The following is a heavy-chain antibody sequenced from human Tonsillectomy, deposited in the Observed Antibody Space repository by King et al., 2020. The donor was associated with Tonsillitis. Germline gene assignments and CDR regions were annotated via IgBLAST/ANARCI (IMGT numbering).Heavy chain of an antibody. Sequence: QLVQSGSEVKKPGESLKISCKGSGYSFRSHWIAWVRQMPGKGLEWMGVIYPGDSDTRYRPSFQGQVTISADKSLSPAYLQWGGLKASDTATYYCARGLNFRSGYYHDDAFDIWGQGTMVTVSS. CDR3: ARGLNFRSGYYHDDAFDI. D-gene: IGHD3-22*01. V-gene: IGHV5-51*03. J-gene: IGHJ3*02. CDR2: IYPGDSDT. CDR1: GYSFRSHW.